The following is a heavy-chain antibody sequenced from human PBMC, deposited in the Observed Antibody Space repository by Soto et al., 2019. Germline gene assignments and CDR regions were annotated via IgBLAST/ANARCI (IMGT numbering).Heavy chain of an antibody. D-gene: IGHD1-26*01. CDR2: IYHSGST. CDR3: ARVSWELILFDY. J-gene: IGHJ4*02. CDR1: GGSISSSNW. Sequence: QVQLQESGPGLVKPSGTLSLTCAVSGGSISSSNWWSWVRPPPGKGLEWIGEIYHSGSTNYNPSLKSRVTRSVDKAKNQFALKRSSVTAADTAVYYCARVSWELILFDYWGQGTLVTVSS. V-gene: IGHV4-4*02.